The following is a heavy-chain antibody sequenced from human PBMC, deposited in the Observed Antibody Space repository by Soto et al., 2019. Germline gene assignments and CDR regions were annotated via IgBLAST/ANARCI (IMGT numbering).Heavy chain of an antibody. D-gene: IGHD5-12*01. V-gene: IGHV1-18*01. CDR1: GYTFSNYA. J-gene: IGHJ4*02. Sequence: QIQLVQSGAEVKKPGASVKVSCKAAGYTFSNYAIKWVRQAPGQGLEWMGWISAHNGNTNYAEKFQGRVAMTTDTSTNTAYMELRSLRSEDTAVYYCARDLSGGYDSDYFDYWGQGTLVTVSS. CDR3: ARDLSGGYDSDYFDY. CDR2: ISAHNGNT.